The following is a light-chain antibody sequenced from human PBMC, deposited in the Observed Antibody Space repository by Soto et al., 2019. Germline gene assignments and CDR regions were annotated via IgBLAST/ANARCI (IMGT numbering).Light chain of an antibody. CDR1: QGIRND. CDR3: LQDYNYPLT. J-gene: IGKJ4*01. V-gene: IGKV1-6*01. CDR2: AAS. Sequence: AIQMTQSPSSLSASVGYRFTITCRASQGIRNDLGWYQQKPGKAPKLLIYAASSLQSGVPSRFSGSGSGTDFTLTISSLQPEDFATYYCLQDYNYPLTFRGGTKVDIK.